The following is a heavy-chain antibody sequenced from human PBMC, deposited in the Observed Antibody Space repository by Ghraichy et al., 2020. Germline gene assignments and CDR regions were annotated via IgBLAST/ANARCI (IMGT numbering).Heavy chain of an antibody. Sequence: GGSLRLSCVASGFTLRGHWMSWVRQAPGKGLEWVAYISPDGTAMNYVDSVKGRFTISRDNGENSLYLQMTNLRAEDTAVYYCARLLRGPWRFAIWGQGTMVTVSS. V-gene: IGHV3-7*01. CDR2: ISPDGTAM. CDR3: ARLLRGPWRFAI. D-gene: IGHD3-3*01. CDR1: GFTLRGHW. J-gene: IGHJ3*02.